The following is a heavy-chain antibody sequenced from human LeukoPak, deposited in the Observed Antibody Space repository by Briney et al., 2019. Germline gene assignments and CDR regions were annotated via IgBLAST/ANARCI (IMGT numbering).Heavy chain of an antibody. Sequence: ASETLSLTCTVSGGSISSYYWSWIRQPPGKGLEWIGYIYYSGSTNYNPSLKSRVTISVDTSKNQFSLKLSSVTAADTAVYYCARAGGGFWSGYPIYYYYYMDVWGKGTTVTVSS. CDR1: GGSISSYY. D-gene: IGHD3-3*01. CDR3: ARAGGGFWSGYPIYYYYYMDV. V-gene: IGHV4-59*01. CDR2: IYYSGST. J-gene: IGHJ6*03.